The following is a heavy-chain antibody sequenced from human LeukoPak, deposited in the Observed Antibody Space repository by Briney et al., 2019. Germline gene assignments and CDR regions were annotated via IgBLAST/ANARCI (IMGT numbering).Heavy chain of an antibody. CDR2: ISGSGGST. Sequence: PGGSLRLSCAASGFTFSSYAMSWVRQAPGKGPEWVSAISGSGGSTYYADSVKGRFTISRDNSKNTLYLQMNSLRAEDTAVYYCAKSLRYFDWLLGPWFDPWGQGTLVTVSS. J-gene: IGHJ5*02. CDR3: AKSLRYFDWLLGPWFDP. CDR1: GFTFSSYA. V-gene: IGHV3-23*01. D-gene: IGHD3-9*01.